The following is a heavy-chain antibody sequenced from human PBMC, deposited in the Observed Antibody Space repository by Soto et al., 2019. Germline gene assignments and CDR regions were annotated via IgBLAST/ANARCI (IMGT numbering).Heavy chain of an antibody. CDR1: GYTLTELS. V-gene: IGHV1-24*01. Sequence: ASVKVSCKVSGYTLTELSMHWVRQAPGKGLEWMGGFDPEDGETIYAQKFQGRVTMTEDTSTDTAYMELSSLRSEDTAVYYCATRSRSASSSPDYYYYGMDVWGQGTTVTVSS. J-gene: IGHJ6*02. CDR3: ATRSRSASSSPDYYYYGMDV. CDR2: FDPEDGET. D-gene: IGHD6-6*01.